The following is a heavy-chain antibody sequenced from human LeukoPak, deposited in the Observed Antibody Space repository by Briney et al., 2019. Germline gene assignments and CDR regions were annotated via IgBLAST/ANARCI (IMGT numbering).Heavy chain of an antibody. V-gene: IGHV3-21*01. Sequence: PGRSLRLSCAASGFTFSSYTMNWVRQAPGRGLEWVSSISSSSSDIYYADSVKGRFTISRDNARNSLYLQMNSLRAEDTAVYYCAREGGDWNDFDYWGQGTLVTVSS. CDR3: AREGGDWNDFDY. CDR1: GFTFSSYT. J-gene: IGHJ4*02. CDR2: ISSSSSDI. D-gene: IGHD2-21*02.